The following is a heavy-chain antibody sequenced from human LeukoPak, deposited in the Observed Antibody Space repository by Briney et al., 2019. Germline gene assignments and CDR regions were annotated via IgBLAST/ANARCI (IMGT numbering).Heavy chain of an antibody. CDR2: IKQDGSEK. J-gene: IGHJ3*02. CDR3: ARPRRDDYGDYRGAFDI. D-gene: IGHD4-17*01. Sequence: PGGSLRLSCAASGFTFSSYWMSWVRQAPGKGLEWVANIKQDGSEKYYVDSVKGRFTISRDNAKNSLYLQMNSLRAEDTAVYYCARPRRDDYGDYRGAFDIWGQGTMVTVSS. CDR1: GFTFSSYW. V-gene: IGHV3-7*01.